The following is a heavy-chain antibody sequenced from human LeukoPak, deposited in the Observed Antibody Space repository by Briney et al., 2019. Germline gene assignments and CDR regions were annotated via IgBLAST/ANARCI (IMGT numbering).Heavy chain of an antibody. J-gene: IGHJ4*02. CDR1: GFMFSQHT. Sequence: GGSLRLSCAVSGFMFSQHTMSWVRQAPGKRLEWVSSISGSGDATRYADSVMGRFTISRDNAKNTLSLQMNSLRAEDTAVYYCAKGSWDIVVVPAAIVGPIFDYWGQGTLVNVSS. V-gene: IGHV3-23*01. CDR3: AKGSWDIVVVPAAIVGPIFDY. D-gene: IGHD2-2*02. CDR2: ISGSGDAT.